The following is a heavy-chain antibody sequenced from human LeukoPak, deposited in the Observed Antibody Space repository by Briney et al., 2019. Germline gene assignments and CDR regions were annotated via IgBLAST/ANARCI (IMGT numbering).Heavy chain of an antibody. V-gene: IGHV2-5*01. CDR2: IYWNDYK. D-gene: IGHD3-10*01. CDR3: AHETSGSGYFDY. CDR1: GLSLTTRGVG. Sequence: SGPTLVKPTQTLTLTCTFSGLSLTTRGVGVAWIRQPPGKALEWLAIIYWNDYKRYSPSLKTWLTITKDTSKNQVVLTVTNMDPVDTGTFYCAHETSGSGYFDYWGQGTLVTVS. J-gene: IGHJ4*02.